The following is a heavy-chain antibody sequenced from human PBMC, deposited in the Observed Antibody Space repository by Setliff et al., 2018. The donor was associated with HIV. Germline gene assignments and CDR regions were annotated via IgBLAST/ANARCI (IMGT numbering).Heavy chain of an antibody. Sequence: GGSLRLSCAASGFTFSDYWMHWVRQVPGKGLVYVARINPDGSTTTYADSVEGRFTIYRDNTKNSLYLQMNILRTEDTAVYYCLQRGDDFWGQGTPVTVSS. V-gene: IGHV3-74*01. J-gene: IGHJ4*02. D-gene: IGHD3-10*01. CDR1: GFTFSDYW. CDR2: INPDGSTT. CDR3: LQRGDDF.